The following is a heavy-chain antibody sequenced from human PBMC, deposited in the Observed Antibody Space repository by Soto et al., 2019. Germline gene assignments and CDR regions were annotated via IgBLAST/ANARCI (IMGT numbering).Heavy chain of an antibody. Sequence: QLQLQESGPGLVKPSETLSLTCTVSGGSISSSSYYWGWIRQPPGKGLEWIGSIYYSGSTYYNPSLKSRVTISVDTSKNQFSLKLSSVTAADTAVYYCARPDDYGDYFDGALWNYWGQGTLVTVSS. CDR3: ARPDDYGDYFDGALWNY. V-gene: IGHV4-39*01. CDR1: GGSISSSSYY. J-gene: IGHJ4*02. D-gene: IGHD4-17*01. CDR2: IYYSGST.